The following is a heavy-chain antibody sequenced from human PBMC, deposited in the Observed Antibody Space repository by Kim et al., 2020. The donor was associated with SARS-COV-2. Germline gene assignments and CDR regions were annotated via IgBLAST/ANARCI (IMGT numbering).Heavy chain of an antibody. CDR3: ARGGLVYYFDC. Sequence: IYYAGSVKGRFTISRDNAKNSLYLQMNSLRAEDTAVYYCARGGLVYYFDCWGQGTLVTVSS. J-gene: IGHJ4*02. CDR2: I. D-gene: IGHD3-9*01. V-gene: IGHV3-48*03.